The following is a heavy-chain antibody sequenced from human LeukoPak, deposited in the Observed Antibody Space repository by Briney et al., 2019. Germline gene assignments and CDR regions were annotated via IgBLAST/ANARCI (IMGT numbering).Heavy chain of an antibody. CDR3: ARGPRSGGFDWFDP. CDR2: LNPNSGGT. J-gene: IGHJ5*02. D-gene: IGHD2-15*01. V-gene: IGHV1-2*02. Sequence: ASVKVSCKASRYTXTAYYIHWVRQAPGQGLEWMGRLNPNSGGTDLAQKFQGRVTMTRDTSISTAYMELSSLRSDDTAVFYCARGPRSGGFDWFDPWGQGTLVTVSS. CDR1: RYTXTAYY.